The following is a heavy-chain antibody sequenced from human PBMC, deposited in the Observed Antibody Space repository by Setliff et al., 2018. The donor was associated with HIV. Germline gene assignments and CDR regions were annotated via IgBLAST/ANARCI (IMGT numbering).Heavy chain of an antibody. CDR2: FDPEDGET. D-gene: IGHD2-2*01. V-gene: IGHV1-24*01. Sequence: ASVKVSCKVSGYTLTELSMHWVRQAPGKGLEWMGGFDPEDGETIYAQKFQGRVTMTEDTSTDTAYMELSSLRSEDTAVYYCATDRILGYCSSTRCSNAFDIWGQGTMVTVSS. CDR1: GYTLTELS. CDR3: ATDRILGYCSSTRCSNAFDI. J-gene: IGHJ3*02.